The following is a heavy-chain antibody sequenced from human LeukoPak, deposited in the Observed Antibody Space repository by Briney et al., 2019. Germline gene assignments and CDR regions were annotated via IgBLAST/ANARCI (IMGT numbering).Heavy chain of an antibody. CDR3: ARDKTELWFDP. J-gene: IGHJ5*02. Sequence: GGSLRLSCAASGFTFKTYTMHWVRQAPGMGLEWVSSISSSSSYIFYADSVKGRFTISRDNAKNSLYLQMNSLRSEDTAVYYCARDKTELWFDPWGQGTLVTDSS. CDR1: GFTFKTYT. V-gene: IGHV3-21*04. D-gene: IGHD1-1*01. CDR2: ISSSSSYI.